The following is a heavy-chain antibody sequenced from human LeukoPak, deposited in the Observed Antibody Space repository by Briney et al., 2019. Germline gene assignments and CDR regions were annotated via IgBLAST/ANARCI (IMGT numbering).Heavy chain of an antibody. CDR3: AREGGSGSSYYFDY. CDR2: ISSSSSTI. J-gene: IGHJ4*02. CDR1: GFTFSSYS. Sequence: GGSLRLSCAASGFTFSSYSMNWVRQAPGKGLEWVSSISSSSSTIYYADSVKGRFTISRDNAKNSLYLQMNSLRAEDTAVYYCAREGGSGSSYYFDYWGQGTLVTVSS. V-gene: IGHV3-48*01. D-gene: IGHD3-10*01.